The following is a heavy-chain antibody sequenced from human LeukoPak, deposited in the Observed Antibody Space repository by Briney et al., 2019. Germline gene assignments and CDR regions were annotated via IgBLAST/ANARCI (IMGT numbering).Heavy chain of an antibody. CDR1: GFTFSSYW. CDR3: IRDIALTRGGRSDY. D-gene: IGHD3-10*01. V-gene: IGHV3-74*01. Sequence: GSLRLSCAASGFTFSSYWMYWVRQAPGKGLVWVSRINSDGKNTNYADSVKGRLTISRDNAENKLYLQMYSLRAEDTAVYYCIRDIALTRGGRSDYWGQGTLVTVSA. CDR2: INSDGKNT. J-gene: IGHJ4*02.